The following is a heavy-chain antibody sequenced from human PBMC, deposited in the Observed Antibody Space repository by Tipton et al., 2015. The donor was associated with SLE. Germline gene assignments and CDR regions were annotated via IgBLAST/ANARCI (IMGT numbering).Heavy chain of an antibody. J-gene: IGHJ4*02. Sequence: TLSLTCTVSGGSISSYYWSWIRQPPGKGLEWIGYIYYGGSTNYNPSLKSRVTISVDTSKNQFSLKLSSVTAADTAVYYCARHRYSSGQLGYWGQGTLVTVSS. CDR1: GGSISSYY. CDR3: ARHRYSSGQLGY. V-gene: IGHV4-59*08. D-gene: IGHD6-19*01. CDR2: IYYGGST.